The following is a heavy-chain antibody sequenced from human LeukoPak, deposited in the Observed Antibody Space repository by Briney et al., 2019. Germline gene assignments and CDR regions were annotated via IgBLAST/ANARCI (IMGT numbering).Heavy chain of an antibody. CDR1: GGSISSSNW. CDR3: ASAVGASGWSDAFDI. CDR2: IYHSGST. D-gene: IGHD6-19*01. Sequence: PSGTLSLTCAVSGGSISSSNWWSWVRQPPGKGLEWIGEIYHSGSTNYNPSLKSRVTISVDKSKNQFSLKLSSVTAADTAVYYCASAVGASGWSDAFDIWGQGTVVTVSS. J-gene: IGHJ3*02. V-gene: IGHV4-4*02.